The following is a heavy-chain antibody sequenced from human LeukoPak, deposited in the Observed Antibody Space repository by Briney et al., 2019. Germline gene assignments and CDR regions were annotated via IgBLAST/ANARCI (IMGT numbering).Heavy chain of an antibody. V-gene: IGHV4-30-2*01. Sequence: PSQALSLTCAVSGGSVSSGGYSWSWIRQPPGKGLEWIGYIYHTGSTYYNPSLKSRVTISVDRSKNQFSLKLSSVTAADTAVYYCARTYYYSSGRFHFDYWGQGTLVTVSS. CDR1: GGSVSSGGYS. J-gene: IGHJ4*02. D-gene: IGHD3-10*01. CDR2: IYHTGST. CDR3: ARTYYYSSGRFHFDY.